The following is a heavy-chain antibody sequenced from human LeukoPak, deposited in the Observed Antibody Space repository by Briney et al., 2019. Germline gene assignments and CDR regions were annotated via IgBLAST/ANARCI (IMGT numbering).Heavy chain of an antibody. CDR2: ISYDGSNK. D-gene: IGHD3-10*01. J-gene: IGHJ3*02. Sequence: GGSLRLSCAAPGFTFSSYAMHWVRQAPGKGLEWVAVISYDGSNKYYADSVKGRFTISRDNSKNTLYLQMNSLRAEDTAVYYCASPYGSGSYWDAFDIWGQGTMVTVSS. CDR3: ASPYGSGSYWDAFDI. V-gene: IGHV3-30-3*01. CDR1: GFTFSSYA.